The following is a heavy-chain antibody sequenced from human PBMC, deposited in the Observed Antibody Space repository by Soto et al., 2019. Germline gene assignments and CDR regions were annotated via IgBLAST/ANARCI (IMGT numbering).Heavy chain of an antibody. D-gene: IGHD3-10*01. CDR1: GGSFSGYY. CDR2: INHSGST. J-gene: IGHJ4*02. V-gene: IGHV4-34*01. CDR3: ARGNGRGVILADY. Sequence: SETLSLTCAVYGGSFSGYYWSWIRQPPGKGLEWIGDINHSGSTNYNPSLKSRVTISVDTSKNQFSLKLSSVTAADTAVYYCARGNGRGVILADYWGQGTLVTVSS.